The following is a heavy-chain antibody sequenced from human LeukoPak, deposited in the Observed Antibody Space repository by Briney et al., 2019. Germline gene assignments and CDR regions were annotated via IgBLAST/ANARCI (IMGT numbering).Heavy chain of an antibody. CDR1: GYTXTGNY. D-gene: IGHD3-9*01. CDR3: ARVGSMYFDILTGSPDWFDP. CDR2: INPNSGGT. Sequence: ASVKVSCKASGYTXTGNYMHGVRQAPGQGLEWMGWINPNSGGTNYAQKFQGRVTMTRDTSITTAYMELRRLRSDDTAVYYCARVGSMYFDILTGSPDWFDPWGQGTLVTVSS. V-gene: IGHV1-2*02. J-gene: IGHJ5*02.